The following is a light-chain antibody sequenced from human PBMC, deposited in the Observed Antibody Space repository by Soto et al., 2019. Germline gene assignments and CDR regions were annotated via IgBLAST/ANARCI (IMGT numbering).Light chain of an antibody. J-gene: IGKJ5*01. CDR1: QRLSASD. Sequence: EFVLTPSPGTLSLSPGQSATLXXRASQRLSASDIAWYQQKPGQAPKFXXYGVSSRATGIPDRFSGSGSGTDFTLTISRLEPEDFAVYHCQQYGSSPLITFGQGTRLDIK. CDR2: GVS. CDR3: QQYGSSPLIT. V-gene: IGKV3-20*01.